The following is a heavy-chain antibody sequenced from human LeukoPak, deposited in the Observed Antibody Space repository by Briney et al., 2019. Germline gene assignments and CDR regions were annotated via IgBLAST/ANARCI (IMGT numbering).Heavy chain of an antibody. CDR3: ARHSDKYDYDSSGHYHSFDY. J-gene: IGHJ4*02. D-gene: IGHD3-22*01. V-gene: IGHV3-7*01. Sequence: GGSVRLSCAASGSTFSFYWMSWVRQAPGKGLEWVANIKQDGSDKYYVDSVKGRFTISRDNSKNSLYLQMNSLRAEDTAVYFCARHSDKYDYDSSGHYHSFDYWGQGTLVSVSS. CDR2: IKQDGSDK. CDR1: GSTFSFYW.